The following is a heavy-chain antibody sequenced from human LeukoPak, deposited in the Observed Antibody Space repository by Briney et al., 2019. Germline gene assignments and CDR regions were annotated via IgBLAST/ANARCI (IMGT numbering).Heavy chain of an antibody. D-gene: IGHD6-13*01. CDR2: IYTSGST. J-gene: IGHJ5*02. Sequence: PSQTLSLTCTVSGGSISSGSYYWSWIRQPVGKGLEWIGRIYTSGSTNYNPSLKSRVTISVDTSKNQFSLKLSSVTAADTAVYYCARGYSSSWYFNWFDPWGQGTLVTVSS. CDR3: ARGYSSSWYFNWFDP. CDR1: GGSISSGSYY. V-gene: IGHV4-61*02.